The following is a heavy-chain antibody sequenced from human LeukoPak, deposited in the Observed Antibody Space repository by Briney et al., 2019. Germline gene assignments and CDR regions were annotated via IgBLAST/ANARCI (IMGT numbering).Heavy chain of an antibody. J-gene: IGHJ4*02. Sequence: PGGSLRLSCAASGFTFSNYAMSWVRQAPGKGLEWVSAITGGGSGIYYADSMKSRFTISRDNSKNTLYLQINGLRAEDTAVYYCAKWGDYDVLTGYYVSDYWGQGTLVTVPS. D-gene: IGHD3-9*01. CDR2: ITGGGSGI. V-gene: IGHV3-23*01. CDR1: GFTFSNYA. CDR3: AKWGDYDVLTGYYVSDY.